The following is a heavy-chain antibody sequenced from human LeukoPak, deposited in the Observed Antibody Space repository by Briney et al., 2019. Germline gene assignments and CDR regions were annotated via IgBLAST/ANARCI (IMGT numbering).Heavy chain of an antibody. CDR2: IIPILGIA. CDR1: GGTFSSYA. Sequence: AASVKVSCKAPGGTFSSYAISWVRQAPGQGLEWMGRIIPILGIANYAQKFQGRVTITADKSTSTAYMELSSLRSEDTAVYYCASSHTPGVDYWGQGTLVTVSS. J-gene: IGHJ4*02. V-gene: IGHV1-69*04. D-gene: IGHD3-10*01. CDR3: ASSHTPGVDY.